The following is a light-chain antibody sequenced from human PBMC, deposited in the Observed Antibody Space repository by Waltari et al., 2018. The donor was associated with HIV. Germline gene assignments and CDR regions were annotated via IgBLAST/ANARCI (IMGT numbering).Light chain of an antibody. Sequence: QSVLTQPPSVSAAPGQKVTISCSGSSSNIGRNSVFWYQQLPGTALKILMFDTGERPSEITDRISGSKSGTSATLGITGLQTRDEADYYCGTWDSSLSALVFSGGTKLTVL. CDR1: SSNIGRNS. CDR3: GTWDSSLSALV. V-gene: IGLV1-51*01. CDR2: DTG. J-gene: IGLJ2*01.